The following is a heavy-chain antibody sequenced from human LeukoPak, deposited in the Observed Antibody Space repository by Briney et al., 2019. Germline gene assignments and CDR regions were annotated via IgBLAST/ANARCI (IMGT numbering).Heavy chain of an antibody. CDR2: INHSGST. CDR1: GGSFSGYY. V-gene: IGHV4-34*01. J-gene: IGHJ4*02. D-gene: IGHD6-13*01. CDR3: ARGRIAAAGFDY. Sequence: MASETLSLTCAVYGGSFSGYYWSWIRQPPGKGLEWIGEINHSGSTNYNPSLKSRVTISVDTSKNRFSLKLSSVTAADTAVYYCARGRIAAAGFDYWGQGTLVTVSS.